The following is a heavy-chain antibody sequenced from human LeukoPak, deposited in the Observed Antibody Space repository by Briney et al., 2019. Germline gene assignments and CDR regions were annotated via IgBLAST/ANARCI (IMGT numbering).Heavy chain of an antibody. V-gene: IGHV1-69*01. CDR2: IIPIFGTA. Sequence: ASVKVSCKASGGTFSSYAISWVRQAPGQGLGWMGGIIPIFGTANYAQKFQGRVTITADESTSTAYMELSSLRSEDTAVYYCASSQKDIVVVVAATLFDYFDYWGQGTLVTVSS. D-gene: IGHD2-15*01. J-gene: IGHJ4*02. CDR1: GGTFSSYA. CDR3: ASSQKDIVVVVAATLFDYFDY.